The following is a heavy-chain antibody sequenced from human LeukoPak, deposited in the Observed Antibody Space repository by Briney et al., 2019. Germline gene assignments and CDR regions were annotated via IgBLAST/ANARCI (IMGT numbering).Heavy chain of an antibody. V-gene: IGHV3-21*01. J-gene: IGHJ4*02. CDR1: GFTFSSYS. CDR2: ISSSSSYI. CDR3: ARDRDSSGYYGYYFDY. D-gene: IGHD3-22*01. Sequence: GGSLRLSCAASGFTFSSYSMNWVRQAPGKGLEWVSPISSSSSYIYYADSVKGRFTISRDNAKNSLYLQMNSLRAEDTAVYYCARDRDSSGYYGYYFDYLGQGTLVTVSS.